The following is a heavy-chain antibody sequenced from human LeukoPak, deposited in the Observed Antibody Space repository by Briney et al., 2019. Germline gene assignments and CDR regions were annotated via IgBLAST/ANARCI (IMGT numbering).Heavy chain of an antibody. CDR2: INHSGST. Sequence: SETLSLTCTVSGGSISGYYWSWIRQPPGKGLEWIGEINHSGSTNYNPSLKSRVTISVDTSKNQFSLKLSSVTAADTAVYYCAREDYGDYVPRFDYWGQGTLVTVSS. J-gene: IGHJ4*02. CDR1: GGSISGYY. CDR3: AREDYGDYVPRFDY. V-gene: IGHV4-34*01. D-gene: IGHD4-17*01.